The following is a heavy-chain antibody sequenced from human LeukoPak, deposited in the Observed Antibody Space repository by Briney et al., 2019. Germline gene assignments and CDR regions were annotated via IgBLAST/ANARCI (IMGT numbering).Heavy chain of an antibody. CDR3: ARDYSGNYYKGFDY. D-gene: IGHD1-26*01. CDR1: RFTFSSNA. V-gene: IGHV3-30-3*01. J-gene: IGHJ4*02. CDR2: ISNDGSNK. Sequence: QAGGSLRLSCAASRFTFSSNAMHWVRQAPGKGLEWVAVISNDGSNKYYADSVKGRFTISRDNSKNTLSLQTNSLRAEDTAVYYCARDYSGNYYKGFDYWGQGTLVTVSS.